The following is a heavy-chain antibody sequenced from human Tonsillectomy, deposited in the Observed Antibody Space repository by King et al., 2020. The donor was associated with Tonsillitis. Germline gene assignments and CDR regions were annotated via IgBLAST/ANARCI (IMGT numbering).Heavy chain of an antibody. V-gene: IGHV1-2*02. CDR1: GYTFTVYY. Sequence: VQLVESGAEVKKPGASVKVSCKASGYTFTVYYMYWVRQAPGQGLEWMGWIDPNSGGTDYAQKFQGRVTMTRDTSISTAYMELSSLRSDDTAVYYCARLEEYCSGEICSKDDYWGQGTLVTVSS. D-gene: IGHD2-15*01. CDR3: ARLEEYCSGEICSKDDY. J-gene: IGHJ4*02. CDR2: IDPNSGGT.